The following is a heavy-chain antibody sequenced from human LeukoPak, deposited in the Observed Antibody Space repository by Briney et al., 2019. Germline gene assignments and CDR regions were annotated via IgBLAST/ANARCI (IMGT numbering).Heavy chain of an antibody. Sequence: PGGSLRLSCAASGFXFSSYAINWVRQAPGKGLEWVSAISGGGDITYYAGSVKGRFTISRDNSKNTLYLQVSSLRADDTAVYYCAKAHSGSFYSGIHWGQGTLVTVSS. CDR2: ISGGGDIT. J-gene: IGHJ4*02. CDR1: GFXFSSYA. CDR3: AKAHSGSFYSGIH. V-gene: IGHV3-23*01. D-gene: IGHD1-26*01.